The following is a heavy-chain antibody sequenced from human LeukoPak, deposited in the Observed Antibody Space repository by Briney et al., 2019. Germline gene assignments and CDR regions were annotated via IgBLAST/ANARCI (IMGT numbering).Heavy chain of an antibody. J-gene: IGHJ3*02. V-gene: IGHV1-18*01. CDR3: ARYYDFWSGYYGGAFDI. Sequence: ASVKVSCKASGYTFTSYGIGWVRQAPGHGLEGMGWISGYNGNTNYAQKVQGRVTMTTDTSTSTAYMELRSLRSDDTAVYYCARYYDFWSGYYGGAFDIWGQGTMVTVSS. D-gene: IGHD3-3*01. CDR2: ISGYNGNT. CDR1: GYTFTSYG.